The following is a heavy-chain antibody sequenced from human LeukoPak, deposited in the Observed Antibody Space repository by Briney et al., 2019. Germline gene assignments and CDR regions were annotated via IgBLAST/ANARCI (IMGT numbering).Heavy chain of an antibody. Sequence: GGSLRLSCAASGFIFSGSAMHWVRQASGKGLEWVGRIRNKANTYATAYSTSVKGRFTISRDDSKNTAYLQMNSLKTEDTAVYYCTRRSSDDSSGYYIWGQGTLVTVSS. V-gene: IGHV3-73*01. CDR1: GFIFSGSA. CDR3: TRRSSDDSSGYYI. J-gene: IGHJ4*02. CDR2: IRNKANTYAT. D-gene: IGHD3-22*01.